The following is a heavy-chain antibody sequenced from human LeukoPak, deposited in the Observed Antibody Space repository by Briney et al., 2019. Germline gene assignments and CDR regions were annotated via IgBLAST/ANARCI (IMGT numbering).Heavy chain of an antibody. D-gene: IGHD6-6*01. V-gene: IGHV3-7*01. Sequence: TGGSLRLSCVASGFPFSSYWMTWVRQAPGKGLEWVANIKQDGSKKSYVDSVKGRFTISRDNAKNSLYLQMNSLRAEDTAVYYCARDTLKSSSFYYYYYGMDVWGQGTTVTVSS. CDR1: GFPFSSYW. CDR2: IKQDGSKK. J-gene: IGHJ6*02. CDR3: ARDTLKSSSFYYYYYGMDV.